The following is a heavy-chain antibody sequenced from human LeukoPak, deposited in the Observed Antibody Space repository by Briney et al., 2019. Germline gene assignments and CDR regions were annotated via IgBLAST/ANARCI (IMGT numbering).Heavy chain of an antibody. V-gene: IGHV3-7*03. D-gene: IGHD6-13*01. CDR2: IRQDGDTK. J-gene: IGHJ4*02. CDR1: GFPFNAYR. CDR3: ARSLPYGTTWYGRSDF. Sequence: GGSLRLSCAASGFPFNAYRMSWVRQAPGKGLEWVANIRQDGDTKYYVDSVKGRFTISRDNAMNSLYLQMNSLRAEDTAIYYCARSLPYGTTWYGRSDFWGQGTLVTVSS.